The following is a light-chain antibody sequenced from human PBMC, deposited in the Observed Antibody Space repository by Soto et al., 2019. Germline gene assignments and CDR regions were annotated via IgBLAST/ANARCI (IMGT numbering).Light chain of an antibody. CDR2: GES. J-gene: IGKJ4*01. CDR1: QSVTSSY. Sequence: IVLTQSPGTLSLSAGDRATLSCRDSQSVTSSYLAWYQQKTGQAPRLLIYGESIRATGIPARLSGSESATDLSVTIDGLEPGDLSVYYIQKYGSSPHACGGGTKVDIK. V-gene: IGKV3-20*01. CDR3: QKYGSSPHA.